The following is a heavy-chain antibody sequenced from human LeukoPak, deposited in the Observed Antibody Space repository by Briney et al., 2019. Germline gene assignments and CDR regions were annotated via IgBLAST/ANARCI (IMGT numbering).Heavy chain of an antibody. V-gene: IGHV4-30-4*08. CDR1: GFTFSSYA. CDR2: IDYSGST. Sequence: LRLSCAASGFTFSSYAMSWVRQPPGKGLEWIGYIDYSGSTYYNPSLKSRMTISRDASKNQLSLKVNSVTAADTAVYHCARERRDYGDYYFDYWGQGTLVTVSS. D-gene: IGHD4-17*01. CDR3: ARERRDYGDYYFDY. J-gene: IGHJ4*02.